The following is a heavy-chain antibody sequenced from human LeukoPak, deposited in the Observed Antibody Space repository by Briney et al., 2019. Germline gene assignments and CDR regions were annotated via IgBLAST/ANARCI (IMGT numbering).Heavy chain of an antibody. V-gene: IGHV3-30*04. CDR3: ARDQLAYSGYDTLFDY. Sequence: GGSLRLSCAASGFTFNSYAIHWVRQAPGKGLEWVAAISYDGSNKYYAESVRGRFTISRDNSKNTLYLQLNSLRPDDTAVYYCARDQLAYSGYDTLFDYWGQGTLVTVSS. D-gene: IGHD5-12*01. CDR2: ISYDGSNK. CDR1: GFTFNSYA. J-gene: IGHJ4*02.